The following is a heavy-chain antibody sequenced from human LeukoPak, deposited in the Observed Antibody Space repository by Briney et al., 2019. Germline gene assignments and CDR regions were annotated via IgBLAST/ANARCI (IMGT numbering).Heavy chain of an antibody. J-gene: IGHJ5*01. CDR2: IYYSGST. CDR3: AGGWGSYSGYDS. Sequence: SETLSLTCTVSGDSISSYYWNWIRQPPGKGLEWIGHIYYSGSTNYNPSLTSRVTISVDTSKNQFSLKLRSVTAADTAVYYCAGGWGSYSGYDSWGQGTLSPSPQ. V-gene: IGHV4-59*01. D-gene: IGHD5-12*01. CDR1: GDSISSYY.